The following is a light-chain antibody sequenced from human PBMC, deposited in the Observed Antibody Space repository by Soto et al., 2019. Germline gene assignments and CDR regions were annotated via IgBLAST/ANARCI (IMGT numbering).Light chain of an antibody. Sequence: QSSLTQPASVSGSPRQSITISCTGTSSDVGGYDYVSWYQQHPGKVPRLIIYDVSNRPSGVSNRFSGSKSGNTASLTISGFQAEDEADYYCSSYTSSYTYVFGTGTKVTVL. CDR3: SSYTSSYTYV. J-gene: IGLJ1*01. CDR1: SSDVGGYDY. V-gene: IGLV2-14*01. CDR2: DVS.